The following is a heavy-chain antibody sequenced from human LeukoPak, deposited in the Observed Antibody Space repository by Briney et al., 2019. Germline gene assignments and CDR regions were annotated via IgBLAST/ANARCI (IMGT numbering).Heavy chain of an antibody. CDR3: AKDAALYISLDAFDI. CDR1: GFTVSSNY. Sequence: GGSLRLSCAASGFTVSSNYMSWVRQAPGKGLEWVSVIYSGGSTYYADSVKGRFTISRDNSKNTLYLQMNSLRAEDTAVYYCAKDAALYISLDAFDIWGQGTMVTVSS. CDR2: IYSGGST. D-gene: IGHD6-25*01. V-gene: IGHV3-53*01. J-gene: IGHJ3*02.